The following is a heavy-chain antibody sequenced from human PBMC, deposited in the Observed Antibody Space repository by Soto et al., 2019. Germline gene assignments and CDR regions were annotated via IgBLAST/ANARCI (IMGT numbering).Heavy chain of an antibody. D-gene: IGHD2-21*01. V-gene: IGHV1-18*01. CDR1: GYTFTSYG. Sequence: ASVKVSCKASGYTFTSYGISWVRQAPGQGLEWMGWISAYNGNTNYAQKLQGRVTMTTDTSTSTAYMELRSLRSDDTAAYYCARDLKHIVVVRAAFDIWGQGTMVTVSS. CDR3: ARDLKHIVVVRAAFDI. CDR2: ISAYNGNT. J-gene: IGHJ3*02.